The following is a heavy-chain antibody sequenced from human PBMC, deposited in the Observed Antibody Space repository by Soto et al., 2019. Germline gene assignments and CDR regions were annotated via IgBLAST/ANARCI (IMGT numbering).Heavy chain of an antibody. CDR2: IKQDGSDK. D-gene: IGHD3-10*01. CDR1: GFTLSSFW. J-gene: IGHJ4*02. V-gene: IGHV3-7*01. CDR3: ARDVSGKLGHDS. Sequence: GVSLRLSCAASGFTLSSFWMSWVRRAPGKGLEWVANIKQDGSDKNYVGSVKGRFTISRDSAKNSLYLQMNSLRVEDTAVYYCARDVSGKLGHDSWGQGTLVTVSS.